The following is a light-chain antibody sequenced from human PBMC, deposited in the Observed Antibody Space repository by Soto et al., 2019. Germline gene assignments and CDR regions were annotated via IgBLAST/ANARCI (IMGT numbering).Light chain of an antibody. J-gene: IGKJ4*01. CDR1: QSISSY. CDR2: AAS. CDR3: QQSYSTPRGT. Sequence: DIQMTQSPSSLSASVGGRVTITCRASQSISSYLNWYQQKPGKAPKLLIYAASSLQSGVPSRFSGSGSGTDFTLTISSLQPEDFATYYCQQSYSTPRGTFGGGTKVEIK. V-gene: IGKV1-39*01.